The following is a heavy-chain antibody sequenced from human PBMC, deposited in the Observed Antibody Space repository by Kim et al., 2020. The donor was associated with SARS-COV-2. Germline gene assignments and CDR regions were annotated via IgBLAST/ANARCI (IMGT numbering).Heavy chain of an antibody. J-gene: IGHJ4*02. V-gene: IGHV3-23*01. D-gene: IGHD5-12*01. Sequence: GGSLRLSCAASGFTFSAYAMSWVRQAPGKGLEWVATISGSSVTTFYADSVKGRFTISRDNSKNTLYLQMNSLRAEDTAVYFCAKDRLGDGYNMEGYWGQGTLVTVSS. CDR3: AKDRLGDGYNMEGY. CDR2: ISGSSVTT. CDR1: GFTFSAYA.